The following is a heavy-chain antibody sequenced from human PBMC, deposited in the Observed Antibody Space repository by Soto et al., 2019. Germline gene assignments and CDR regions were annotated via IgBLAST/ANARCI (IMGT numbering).Heavy chain of an antibody. J-gene: IGHJ6*02. V-gene: IGHV4-4*02. Sequence: PSETLSLTCAVSGGSISSSNWWSWVRQPPGKGLDWIGEIYPSGSTNYNPSLKSRVTISVDKSKNQFSLKLSSVTAADTAVYYCARIYGDYAGDYYYGMDVWGQGTTVTVSS. CDR1: GGSISSSNW. CDR2: IYPSGST. CDR3: ARIYGDYAGDYYYGMDV. D-gene: IGHD4-17*01.